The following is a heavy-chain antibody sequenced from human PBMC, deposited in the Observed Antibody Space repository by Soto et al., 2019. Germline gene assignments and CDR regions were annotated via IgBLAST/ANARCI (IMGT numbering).Heavy chain of an antibody. Sequence: SETLSLTCTVSGGSISSSSYYWGWIRQPPGKGLEWIGSIYYSGSTYYNPSLKSRVTISVDTSKNQSSLKLSSVTAADTAVYYCASQNNPYYYYGMDVWGQGTTVTVSS. CDR2: IYYSGST. D-gene: IGHD1-1*01. V-gene: IGHV4-39*01. CDR3: ASQNNPYYYYGMDV. J-gene: IGHJ6*02. CDR1: GGSISSSSYY.